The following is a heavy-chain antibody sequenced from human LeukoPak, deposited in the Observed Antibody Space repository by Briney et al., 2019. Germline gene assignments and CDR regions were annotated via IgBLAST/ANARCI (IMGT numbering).Heavy chain of an antibody. D-gene: IGHD3-16*02. CDR2: IYYSGST. CDR1: GGSISSSSYY. J-gene: IGHJ4*02. V-gene: IGHV4-39*07. CDR3: ARDFGDDYVWGSYRPTHTFDY. Sequence: SETLSLTCTVSGGSISSSSYYWGWIRQPPGKGLEWIGSIYYSGSTYYNPSLKSRVTISVDTSKNQFSLELSSVTAADTAGYYCARDFGDDYVWGSYRPTHTFDYWGQGTLVTVSS.